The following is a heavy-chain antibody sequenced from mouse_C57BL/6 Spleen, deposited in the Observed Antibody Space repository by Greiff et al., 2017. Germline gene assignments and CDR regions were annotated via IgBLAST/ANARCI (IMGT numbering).Heavy chain of an antibody. D-gene: IGHD2-3*01. CDR1: GFSLTSYG. CDR3: ATRWLLRGTWFAY. Sequence: VQLKQSGPGLVAPSQSLSITCTVSGFSLTSYGVDWVRQSPGKGLEWLGVIWGVGSTNYNSALKSRLSISKDNSKSQVFLKMNSLQTDDTAMYYCATRWLLRGTWFAYWGQGTLVTVSA. V-gene: IGHV2-6*01. J-gene: IGHJ3*01. CDR2: IWGVGST.